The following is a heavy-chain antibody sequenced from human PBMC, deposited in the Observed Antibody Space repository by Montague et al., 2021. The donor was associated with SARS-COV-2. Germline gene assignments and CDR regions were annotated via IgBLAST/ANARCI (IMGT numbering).Heavy chain of an antibody. CDR3: STEGGVANRDRNVYGF. V-gene: IGHV3-15*01. Sequence: SLRLSCAASGFSFSNVCMTWVRQTPGKGLQWVGVIRSNSVGGYADYAEGLKGRFTISRDDSRNTLYLQMNTLNSEDTGVYYCSTEGGVANRDRNVYGFWGQGTLVTISS. J-gene: IGHJ4*02. CDR2: IRSNSVGGYA. D-gene: IGHD5-24*01. CDR1: GFSFSNVC.